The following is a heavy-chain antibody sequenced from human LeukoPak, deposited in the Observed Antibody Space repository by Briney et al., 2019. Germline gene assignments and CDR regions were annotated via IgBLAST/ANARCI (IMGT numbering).Heavy chain of an antibody. Sequence: GGSLRLSCVASGFAFSSYAMNWVRQAPGKGLEWVSYIGSNFETIYADSVKGRFTISRDNAKNSLSLQMNSLRAEDTAVYYCASWEASTNYWGQGTLVTVSS. V-gene: IGHV3-48*01. J-gene: IGHJ4*02. CDR1: GFAFSSYA. CDR3: ASWEASTNY. D-gene: IGHD1-26*01. CDR2: IGSNFETI.